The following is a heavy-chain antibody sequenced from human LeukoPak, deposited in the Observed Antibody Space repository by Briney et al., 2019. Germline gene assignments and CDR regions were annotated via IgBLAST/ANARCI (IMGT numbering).Heavy chain of an antibody. CDR1: GFTFSSYA. J-gene: IGHJ4*02. D-gene: IGHD6-19*01. CDR2: ISYDGSNK. CDR3: ARDLTSSGWIFLDY. Sequence: PGRSLRLSCAASGFTFSSYAMHWVRQAPGKGLEWVAVISYDGSNKYYADSVKGRFTISRDNSKNTLYLQMNSLRAEDMAVYYCARDLTSSGWIFLDYWGQGTLVTVSS. V-gene: IGHV3-30*04.